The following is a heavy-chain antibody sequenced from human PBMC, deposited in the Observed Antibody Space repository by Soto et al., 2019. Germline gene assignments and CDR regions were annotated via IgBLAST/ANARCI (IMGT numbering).Heavy chain of an antibody. Sequence: QVQLQESGPGLVKPSETLSLTCTVSGGSISSYYWSWIRQPPGKGLQWIGYIYYSGSTNYNPSLKRRVTISVDTSKNQFSLKLSSVTAAATAVYYCARRYGTSMDVWGQGTTVTVSS. V-gene: IGHV4-59*01. CDR3: ARRYGTSMDV. D-gene: IGHD5-18*01. CDR1: GGSISSYY. CDR2: IYYSGST. J-gene: IGHJ6*02.